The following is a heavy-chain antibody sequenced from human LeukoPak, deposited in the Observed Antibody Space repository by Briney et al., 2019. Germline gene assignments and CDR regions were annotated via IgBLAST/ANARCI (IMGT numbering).Heavy chain of an antibody. D-gene: IGHD6-13*01. CDR2: IANDGKDK. V-gene: IGHV3-30*04. CDR3: ARDLTIAAANYYFDN. J-gene: IGHJ4*02. CDR1: GFSFSNYP. Sequence: GRSLRLSCAASGFSFSNYPMHWVRQAPGKGLEWVAVIANDGKDKHNADSAKGRFTISRDNPKNTLYLQTNSLRAEDTAMYYCARDLTIAAANYYFDNWGQGTLVTVSS.